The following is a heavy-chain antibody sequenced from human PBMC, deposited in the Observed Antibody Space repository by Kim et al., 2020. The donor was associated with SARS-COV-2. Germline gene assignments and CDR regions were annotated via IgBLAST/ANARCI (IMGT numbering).Heavy chain of an antibody. D-gene: IGHD2-15*01. CDR3: ARRETGGNYFDY. CDR2: IYNSGST. J-gene: IGHJ4*02. CDR1: GDSISNNY. Sequence: SETLSLTCTVSGDSISNNYWSWIRQPAGKGLEWIGRIYNSGSTNYNPSLKSRVTMSVDTSKNQFSLKLTSIIAADTAGYYCARRETGGNYFDYWGQGTLV. V-gene: IGHV4-4*07.